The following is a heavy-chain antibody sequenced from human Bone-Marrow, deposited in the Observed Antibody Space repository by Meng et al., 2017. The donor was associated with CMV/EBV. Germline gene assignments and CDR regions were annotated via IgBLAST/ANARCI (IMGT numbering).Heavy chain of an antibody. J-gene: IGHJ6*02. Sequence: GGSLRLSCAASGFTFSSYAMSWVRQAPGKGLEWVSAISGCGGSTYYADSVKGRFTISRNNSKNTLYLQMNSLRAEETAVYYCARSGNSEYTYYGMDVWGQGTTVTVSS. V-gene: IGHV3-23*01. D-gene: IGHD4-23*01. CDR3: ARSGNSEYTYYGMDV. CDR1: GFTFSSYA. CDR2: ISGCGGST.